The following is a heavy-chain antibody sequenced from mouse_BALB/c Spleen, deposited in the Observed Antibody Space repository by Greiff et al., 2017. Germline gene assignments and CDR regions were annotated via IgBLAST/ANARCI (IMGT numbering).Heavy chain of an antibody. J-gene: IGHJ4*01. CDR3: ARPYCYGGTHYYAMDY. Sequence: EVKLVESGGGLVQPGGSRKLSCAASGFTFSSFGMHWVRQAPEKGLEWVAYISSGSSTIYYADTVKGRFTISRDNTKNTLFLQMTSLRSEDTAMYYGARPYCYGGTHYYAMDYWGQGTSVTVSS. D-gene: IGHD1-1*01. V-gene: IGHV5-17*02. CDR2: ISSGSSTI. CDR1: GFTFSSFG.